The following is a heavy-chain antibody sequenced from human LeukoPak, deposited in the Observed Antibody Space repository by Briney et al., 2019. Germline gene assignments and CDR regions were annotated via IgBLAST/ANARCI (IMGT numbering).Heavy chain of an antibody. J-gene: IGHJ4*02. CDR1: GFTFGDYG. CDR3: TTDILRYFDWLPGALDY. V-gene: IGHV3-49*04. D-gene: IGHD3-9*01. CDR2: IRSKAYGGTT. Sequence: GGSLRLSCTTSGFTFGDYGMSWVRQAPGKGLEWVGFIRSKAYGGTTENAASVKGRFTISRDDSKSIAYLQMNSLKTEDTAVYYCTTDILRYFDWLPGALDYWGQGTLVTVSS.